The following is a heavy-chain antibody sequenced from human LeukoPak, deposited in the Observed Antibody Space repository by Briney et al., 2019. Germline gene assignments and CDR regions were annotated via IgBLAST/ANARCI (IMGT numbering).Heavy chain of an antibody. CDR3: ARGLERRPFYYYYSGMDV. D-gene: IGHD1-1*01. Sequence: GGSLRLSCAASGFTFSSYDMHWVRQATGKGLEWVSAIGTAGDTYYPGSVKGRFTISRENAKNSLYLQMNSLRAGDTAVYYCARGLERRPFYYYYSGMDVWGQGTTVTVSS. CDR1: GFTFSSYD. J-gene: IGHJ6*02. V-gene: IGHV3-13*01. CDR2: IGTAGDT.